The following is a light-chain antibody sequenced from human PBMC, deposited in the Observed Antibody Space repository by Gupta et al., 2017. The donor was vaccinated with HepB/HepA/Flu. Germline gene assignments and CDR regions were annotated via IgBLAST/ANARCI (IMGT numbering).Light chain of an antibody. CDR1: ELGKKH. CDR3: QVWDSNSNVV. V-gene: IGLV3-1*01. Sequence: SYELTQLPLLSVSPGQTARIPCSGDELGKKHVCWYQQKPGQSPVLIVYQSDKRPSGIPARFSGSNSGNTATLTISGTQAMDEADFYCQVWDSNSNVVFGGGTKLTIL. CDR2: QSD. J-gene: IGLJ2*01.